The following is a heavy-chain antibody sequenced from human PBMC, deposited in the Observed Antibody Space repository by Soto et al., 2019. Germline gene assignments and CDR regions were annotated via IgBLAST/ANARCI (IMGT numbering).Heavy chain of an antibody. V-gene: IGHV5-51*01. Sequence: GESLKISCEGSAYSFTTYWVGWVRQMPGKGLEWMGIIYPGDSDTRYNPSFQGQVTISADKSINTAYLQWSSLKASDTAIYYCARLAGAKYSYYGMDVWGQGTTVTVSS. J-gene: IGHJ6*02. CDR2: IYPGDSDT. CDR3: ARLAGAKYSYYGMDV. CDR1: AYSFTTYW. D-gene: IGHD1-26*01.